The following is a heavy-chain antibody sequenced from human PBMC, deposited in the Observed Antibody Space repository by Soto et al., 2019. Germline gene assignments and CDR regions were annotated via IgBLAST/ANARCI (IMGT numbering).Heavy chain of an antibody. D-gene: IGHD6-6*01. V-gene: IGHV4-30-4*01. J-gene: IGHJ4*02. CDR3: ARFKDRSSSLSFDY. CDR2: IYYSGST. CDR1: GGSISSGDYY. Sequence: PSETLSLTCTVSGGSISSGDYYWSWIRQPPGKGLEWIGYIYYSGSTYYNPSLKSRVTISVDTSENQFSLKLSSVTAADTAVYYCARFKDRSSSLSFDYWGRGTLVTVSS.